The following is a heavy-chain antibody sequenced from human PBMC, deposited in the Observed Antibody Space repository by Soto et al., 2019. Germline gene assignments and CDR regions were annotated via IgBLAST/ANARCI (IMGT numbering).Heavy chain of an antibody. J-gene: IGHJ5*02. CDR2: IYYSGST. Sequence: PSETLSLTCTVSGGSVSSGSYYWSWIRQPPGKGLEWIGYIYYSGSTNYNPSLKSRVTISVDTSKNQFSLKLSSVTAADTAVYYCARIIPAALRLEPWGQGTLVTVSS. V-gene: IGHV4-61*01. CDR1: GGSVSSGSYY. CDR3: ARIIPAALRLEP. D-gene: IGHD2-2*01.